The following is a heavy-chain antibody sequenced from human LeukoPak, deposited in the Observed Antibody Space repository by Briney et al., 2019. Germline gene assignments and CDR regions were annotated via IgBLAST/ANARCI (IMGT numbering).Heavy chain of an antibody. CDR3: ARQWFGELLGRGHGWFDP. Sequence: PGESLKLYCKGSGYSFTSYWIGWVRQMPGKSLEWMGIIYPGDSDTRYSSSFQGQVTISADKSISTAYLQWSSLKASDTAMYYCARQWFGELLGRGHGWFDPWGQGTLVTVSS. V-gene: IGHV5-51*01. CDR2: IYPGDSDT. D-gene: IGHD3-10*01. J-gene: IGHJ5*02. CDR1: GYSFTSYW.